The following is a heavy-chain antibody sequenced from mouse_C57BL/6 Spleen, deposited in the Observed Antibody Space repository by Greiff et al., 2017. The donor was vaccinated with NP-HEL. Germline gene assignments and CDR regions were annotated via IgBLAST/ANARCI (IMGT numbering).Heavy chain of an antibody. D-gene: IGHD2-1*01. CDR3: ARPGDGNYGFAY. CDR2: ISSGGSYT. V-gene: IGHV5-6*02. J-gene: IGHJ3*01. CDR1: GFTFSSYG. Sequence: EVMLVESGGDLVKPGGSLKLSCAASGFTFSSYGMSWVRQTPDKRLEWVATISSGGSYTYYPDSVKGRFTISRDNAKNTLYLQMSSLKSEDTAMYYCARPGDGNYGFAYWGQGTLVTVSA.